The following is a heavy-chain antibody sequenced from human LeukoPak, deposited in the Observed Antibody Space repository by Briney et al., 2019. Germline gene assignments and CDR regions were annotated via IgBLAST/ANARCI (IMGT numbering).Heavy chain of an antibody. J-gene: IGHJ4*02. D-gene: IGHD3-3*02. V-gene: IGHV4-39*07. Sequence: SETLSLTCTVSGGSISSSSYYWGWIRQPPGKGLEWIGSIYYSGSTYYNPSLKSRVTISVDTSKNQFSLKLSSVTAADTAVYYCARRMFGYVDYWGQGTLVTVSS. CDR3: ARRMFGYVDY. CDR2: IYYSGST. CDR1: GGSISSSSYY.